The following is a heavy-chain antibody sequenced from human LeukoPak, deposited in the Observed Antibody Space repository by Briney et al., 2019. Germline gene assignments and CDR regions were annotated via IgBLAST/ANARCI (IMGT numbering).Heavy chain of an antibody. Sequence: GGSLRLSCAASGFTFGSSAMHWVRQAPGKGLEWVAAISYDGSNKYYADSVKGRFTISRDNSKNTLYLHMNSLSVDDTTVHYCARGRKPSGYYYYMDSWGKGTTVTV. V-gene: IGHV3-30*04. CDR3: ARGRKPSGYYYYMDS. CDR1: GFTFGSSA. CDR2: ISYDGSNK. J-gene: IGHJ6*03.